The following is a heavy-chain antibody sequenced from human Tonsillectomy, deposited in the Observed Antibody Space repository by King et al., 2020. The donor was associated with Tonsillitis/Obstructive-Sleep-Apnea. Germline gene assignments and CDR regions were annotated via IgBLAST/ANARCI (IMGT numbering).Heavy chain of an antibody. CDR1: GFTFSSYE. V-gene: IGHV3-48*03. D-gene: IGHD4-17*01. J-gene: IGHJ4*02. Sequence: VQLVESGGGLVQPGGSLRLSCAASGFTFSSYEMNWVRQAPGKGLEWVSYISSSGSTIYYADSVKGRFTISRDNAKNSLYLQMNSLRAEDTAVYYCAGDLRSKSTVNPYYFEYWGQGNLVTVSS. CDR3: AGDLRSKSTVNPYYFEY. CDR2: ISSSGSTI.